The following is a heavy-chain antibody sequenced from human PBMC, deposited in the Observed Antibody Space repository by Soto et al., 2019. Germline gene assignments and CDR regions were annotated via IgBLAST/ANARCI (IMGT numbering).Heavy chain of an antibody. D-gene: IGHD6-6*01. CDR3: ARDSRGGAARRPTFYY. J-gene: IGHJ4*02. V-gene: IGHV3-48*03. Sequence: GGSLRLSCVGSGFTFSSFEMNWVRQTPGKGLEWLSYIGRSGETIYYADSVKGRFTISRDNAKSSLFLQMNGLGDEDTGIYYYARDSRGGAARRPTFYYWGRGTLVTVSS. CDR1: GFTFSSFE. CDR2: IGRSGETI.